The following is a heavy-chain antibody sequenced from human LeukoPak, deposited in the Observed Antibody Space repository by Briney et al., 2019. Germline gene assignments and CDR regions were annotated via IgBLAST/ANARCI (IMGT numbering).Heavy chain of an antibody. CDR2: IKPNSGGT. D-gene: IGHD3-10*01. V-gene: IGHV1-2*02. CDR3: ATNILVRDIINWFDP. J-gene: IGHJ5*02. CDR1: GYSFADYY. Sequence: ASVKVSCKASGYSFADYYMHWVGQAPGQGGEGMGWIKPNSGGTRSAQKFQGRVTMTRDTSISTAYMELSSLRDDDTAAYYCATNILVRDIINWFDPWGQGTLVTVSS.